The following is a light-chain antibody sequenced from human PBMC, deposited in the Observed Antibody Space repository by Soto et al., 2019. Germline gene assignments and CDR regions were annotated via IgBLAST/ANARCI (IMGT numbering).Light chain of an antibody. CDR2: GAS. CDR1: QSVGSSY. V-gene: IGKV3-20*01. Sequence: EIVLTQSPGTLSVSPGERVTLSCRASQSVGSSYLAWYQQRPGQAPRLLIFGASYRATGIPDRFSGSGSGTDFTLTISRLEPEYFAVYYCQQYSSSPPEFTFGPGTKVDSK. J-gene: IGKJ3*01. CDR3: QQYSSSPPEFT.